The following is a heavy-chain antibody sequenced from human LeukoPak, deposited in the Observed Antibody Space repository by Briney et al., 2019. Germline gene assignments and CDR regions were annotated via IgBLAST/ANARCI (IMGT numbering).Heavy chain of an antibody. V-gene: IGHV3-48*04. D-gene: IGHD3-9*01. Sequence: GGSLRLSCAASGFTFSSYSMNWVRQAPGKGLEWVSYISSSSSTIYYADSVKGRFTISRDNAKNSLYLQMNSLRAEDTAVYYCARPDGYDILTGYYVHYYYYYGMDVWGQGTTVTVSS. CDR2: ISSSSSTI. J-gene: IGHJ6*02. CDR3: ARPDGYDILTGYYVHYYYYYGMDV. CDR1: GFTFSSYS.